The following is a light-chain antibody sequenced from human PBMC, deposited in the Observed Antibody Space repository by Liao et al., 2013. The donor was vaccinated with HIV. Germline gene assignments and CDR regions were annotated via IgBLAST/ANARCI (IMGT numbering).Light chain of an antibody. CDR2: QDS. Sequence: SYELTQPPSVSVSPGQTANITCSGQRLGNKWTSWYQQRPGQSPVLVIYQDSKRPSGIPERFSGFNSGNTATLTISRVEAGDEADYYCQVWDSSSDQGVFGGGTKLTVL. J-gene: IGLJ3*02. V-gene: IGLV3-1*01. CDR3: QVWDSSSDQGV. CDR1: RLGNKW.